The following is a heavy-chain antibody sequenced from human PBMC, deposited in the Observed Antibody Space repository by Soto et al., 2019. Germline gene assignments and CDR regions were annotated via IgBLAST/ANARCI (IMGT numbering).Heavy chain of an antibody. CDR1: GGSISSSGYY. J-gene: IGHJ4*02. Sequence: QLQLQESGPGLVKPSETLSLTCTVSGGSISSSGYYWGWIRQPPGKGLEWIGSFYYSGSTYYNPSLEGRVTISVDTSDNQFSRKLSSVTAADTAVYYCARQVIDGALAGAGSFDYWGQGTLVTVSS. CDR3: ARQVIDGALAGAGSFDY. D-gene: IGHD3-10*01. CDR2: FYYSGST. V-gene: IGHV4-39*01.